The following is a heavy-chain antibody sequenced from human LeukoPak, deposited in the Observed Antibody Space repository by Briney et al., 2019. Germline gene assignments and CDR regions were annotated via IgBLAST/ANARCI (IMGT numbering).Heavy chain of an antibody. V-gene: IGHV3-23*01. Sequence: PGGSLRLSCAASGFTFSSYAMSWVRQAPGKGLEWVSAISGSGGSTYYADSVKGRLTISRDNSKNTLYLQMNSLRAEDTAVYYCAKGVQYSSSWEDYWGQGTLVTVSS. CDR3: AKGVQYSSSWEDY. CDR2: ISGSGGST. J-gene: IGHJ4*02. D-gene: IGHD6-13*01. CDR1: GFTFSSYA.